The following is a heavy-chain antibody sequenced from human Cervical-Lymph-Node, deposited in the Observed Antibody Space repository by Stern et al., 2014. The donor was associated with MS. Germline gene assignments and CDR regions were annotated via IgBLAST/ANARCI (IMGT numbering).Heavy chain of an antibody. J-gene: IGHJ2*01. CDR1: GYTFTDYS. CDR2: IHPNSGDT. D-gene: IGHD3-10*01. Sequence: QVQLVESGAEVRKPGTSVKVSCKATGYTFTDYSMHLVRQAPGQGLDWMGLIHPNSGDTNYATKFQGRVTMTRDTSISTAYMELKRLRSDDTAVYYCARSPYSYGSGDWYFDLWGRGTLVTVSS. V-gene: IGHV1-2*06. CDR3: ARSPYSYGSGDWYFDL.